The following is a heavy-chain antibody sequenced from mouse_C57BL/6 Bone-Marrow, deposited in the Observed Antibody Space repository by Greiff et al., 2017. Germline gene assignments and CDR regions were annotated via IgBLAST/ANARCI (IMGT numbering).Heavy chain of an antibody. CDR2: IDPEDGDT. Sequence: VQLKQSGAELVRPRASVKLSCTASGFNIKDYYMHWVKQRPEQGLEWIGRIDPEDGDTEYAPKFQGKATMTADTSSKTAYLQLSSLTSEDTAVYYCTTFYYGRSRYYFDYWGQGTTLTVAS. CDR3: TTFYYGRSRYYFDY. D-gene: IGHD1-1*01. J-gene: IGHJ2*01. CDR1: GFNIKDYY. V-gene: IGHV14-1*01.